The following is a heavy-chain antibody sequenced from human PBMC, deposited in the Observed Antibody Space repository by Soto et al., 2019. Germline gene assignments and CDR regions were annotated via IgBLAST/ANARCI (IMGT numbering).Heavy chain of an antibody. CDR2: INHSGST. CDR3: ARDKITGLFDY. D-gene: IGHD2-8*02. J-gene: IGHJ4*02. CDR1: GGSFSGYY. Sequence: SETLSLTCAVYGGSFSGYYWTWIRQPPGTGLEWIGEINHSGSTNYNPLLKSRVTISVDTSKNQFSLKLTSVTAADTAVYYCARDKITGLFDYWGQGTLVTVSS. V-gene: IGHV4-34*01.